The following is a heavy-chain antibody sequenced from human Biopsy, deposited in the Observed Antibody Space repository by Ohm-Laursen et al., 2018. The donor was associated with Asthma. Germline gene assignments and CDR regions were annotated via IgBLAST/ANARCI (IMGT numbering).Heavy chain of an antibody. J-gene: IGHJ5*01. CDR1: GFTFGDYW. CDR3: AREGTGIWVRGVPSVWFDS. Sequence: SLRLSCTASGFTFGDYWMSWVRQVPGKGLEWVSGHSGRGAKTYYADSVKGRFTISRDNSKNTLYLQMITLRAEDTAVYYCAREGTGIWVRGVPSVWFDSWGQGTPVTVSS. D-gene: IGHD3-10*01. V-gene: IGHV3-23*01. CDR2: HSGRGAKT.